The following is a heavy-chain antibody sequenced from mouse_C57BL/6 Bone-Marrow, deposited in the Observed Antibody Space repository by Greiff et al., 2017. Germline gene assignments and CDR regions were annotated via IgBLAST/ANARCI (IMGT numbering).Heavy chain of an antibody. CDR3: ASESYYYGSSGYFDY. Sequence: QVQLQQPGAELVKPGASVKLSCKASGYTFTSYWMQWVKQRPGQGLEWIGETDPSDSYTNYNQKFKGKATLTVDTSSSTAYMQLSSLTSEDSAVYYCASESYYYGSSGYFDYWGQGTTLTVSS. V-gene: IGHV1-50*01. D-gene: IGHD1-1*01. CDR1: GYTFTSYW. CDR2: TDPSDSYT. J-gene: IGHJ2*01.